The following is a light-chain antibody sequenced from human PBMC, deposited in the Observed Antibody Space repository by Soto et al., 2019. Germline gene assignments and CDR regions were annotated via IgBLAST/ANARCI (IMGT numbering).Light chain of an antibody. Sequence: DIQMTQSPSTLSASVGERVNVTCRASQGIGRFLAWYQQRPGKAPKLLIYGGSTVPSGVPSRFSGTGSGIDFTLTISSLQPEDFATYYCQQVHSYPRTFGQGTRLEIK. CDR2: GGS. CDR1: QGIGRF. J-gene: IGKJ5*01. CDR3: QQVHSYPRT. V-gene: IGKV1-9*01.